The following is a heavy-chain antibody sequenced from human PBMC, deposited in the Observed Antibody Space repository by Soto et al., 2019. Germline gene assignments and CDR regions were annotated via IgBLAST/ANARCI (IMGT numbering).Heavy chain of an antibody. CDR2: IDPSDSYT. CDR3: ASHHKDDGMDG. V-gene: IGHV5-10-1*01. J-gene: IGHJ6*02. Sequence: GESLNISCKGSGYSFTSYWISWVRQMPGKGLEWMGRIDPSDSYTNYSPSFRGHVTISADKSISTAYLQCSSLKASDTAMYYCASHHKDDGMDGWGQGTTVTVSS. CDR1: GYSFTSYW.